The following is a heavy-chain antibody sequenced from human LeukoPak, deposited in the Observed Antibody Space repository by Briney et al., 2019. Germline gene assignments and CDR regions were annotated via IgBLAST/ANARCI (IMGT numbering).Heavy chain of an antibody. CDR2: IRGDNGNT. J-gene: IGHJ4*02. CDR3: ARVDLLTGYYFFDY. CDR1: GYTFSNYG. Sequence: ASVTVSCKASGYTFSNYGISWVRQAPGQGLEWVGWIRGDNGNTNYAQKLQGRVTMTTDTSTSTAYMELRSLGSDETAVYYCARVDLLTGYYFFDYWGQGTLVTVSS. D-gene: IGHD3-9*01. V-gene: IGHV1-18*01.